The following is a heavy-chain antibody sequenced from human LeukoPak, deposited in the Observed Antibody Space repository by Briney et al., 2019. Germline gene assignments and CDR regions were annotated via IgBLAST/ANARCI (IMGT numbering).Heavy chain of an antibody. D-gene: IGHD2-2*01. CDR2: IHYSGST. Sequence: SETLSLTCTVSGGSVSGGNYYCSWIRQSPGKGLEWIGYIHYSGSTVYNPSLKSRVTMSIDTSKNQFSLNLSSATAADTAVYYCTRTESTGGYWGQGTLVTVSS. CDR1: GGSVSGGNYY. CDR3: TRTESTGGY. J-gene: IGHJ4*02. V-gene: IGHV4-61*01.